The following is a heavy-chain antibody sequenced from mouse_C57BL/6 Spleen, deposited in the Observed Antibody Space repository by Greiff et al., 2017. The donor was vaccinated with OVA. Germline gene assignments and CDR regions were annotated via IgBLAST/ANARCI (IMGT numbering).Heavy chain of an antibody. CDR3: TRIITTVVTDLYFDV. J-gene: IGHJ1*03. V-gene: IGHV5-9-1*02. CDR2: ISSGGDYI. D-gene: IGHD1-1*01. CDR1: GFTFSSYA. Sequence: EVKLVESGEGLVKPGGSLKLSCAASGFTFSSYAMSWVRQTPEKRLEWVAYISSGGDYIYYADTVKGRFTISRDNARNTLYLQMSSLKSEDTAMYYWTRIITTVVTDLYFDVWGTGTTVTVSS.